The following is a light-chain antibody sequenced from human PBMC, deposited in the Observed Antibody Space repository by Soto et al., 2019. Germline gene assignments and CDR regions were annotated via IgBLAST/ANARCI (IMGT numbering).Light chain of an antibody. V-gene: IGKV4-1*01. CDR2: WAS. J-gene: IGKJ1*01. CDR1: QSVLYSSNNKNY. Sequence: DIVMTQSPDSLAVSLGERATINCKSSQSVLYSSNNKNYLAWYQQKAGQPPKLLIYWASTRESGSPDRFSGSGSGTDFTLTISSLQAEDVAVYYCQQSYTTPRTFGQGTKVEIK. CDR3: QQSYTTPRT.